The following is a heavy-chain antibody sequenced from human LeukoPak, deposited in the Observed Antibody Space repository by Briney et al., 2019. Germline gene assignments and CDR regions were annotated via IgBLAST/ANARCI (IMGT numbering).Heavy chain of an antibody. CDR1: GYRFTTYW. D-gene: IGHD1-1*01. Sequence: GESLKISCKASGYRFTTYWIAWVRHMPGKGLEWMGIIHPGDSDTTYSPSFQGQVTISVDASINTAYLQLNSLEASETAMYYCARPVYNTDYLYYFDYWGQGTLVTVSS. CDR2: IHPGDSDT. CDR3: ARPVYNTDYLYYFDY. J-gene: IGHJ4*02. V-gene: IGHV5-51*01.